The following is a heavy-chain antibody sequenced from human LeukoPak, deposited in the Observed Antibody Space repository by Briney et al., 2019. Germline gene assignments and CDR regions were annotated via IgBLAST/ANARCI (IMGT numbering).Heavy chain of an antibody. CDR1: GYTFTSYA. Sequence: ASVKVSCKASGYTFTSYAMNWVRQAPGQGLEWMGWINTNTGNPTYAQGFTGRFVFSLDTSVSTAYLQISSLKAEDTAVYYCARDLATYYYDSSGWLYWFDPWGQGTLVTVSS. D-gene: IGHD3-22*01. V-gene: IGHV7-4-1*02. CDR3: ARDLATYYYDSSGWLYWFDP. CDR2: INTNTGNP. J-gene: IGHJ5*02.